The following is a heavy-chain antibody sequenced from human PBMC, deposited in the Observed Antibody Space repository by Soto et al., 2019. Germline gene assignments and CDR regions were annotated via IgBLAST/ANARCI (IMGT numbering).Heavy chain of an antibody. D-gene: IGHD3-16*02. Sequence: ASVKGSGKASGYTFTSDAMPWVRPAPGQSRECRVWINSGNGNTKYSQKFQGRVTITRDTSASTAYMELSSLRSEDTAVYYCARVLVICNPYYGMDFWGQGTTVTVSS. CDR3: ARVLVICNPYYGMDF. CDR1: GYTFTSDA. J-gene: IGHJ6*02. V-gene: IGHV1-3*01. CDR2: INSGNGNT.